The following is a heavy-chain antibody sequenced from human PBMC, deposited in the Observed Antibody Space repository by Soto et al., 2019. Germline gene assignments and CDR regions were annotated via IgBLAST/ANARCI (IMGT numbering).Heavy chain of an antibody. J-gene: IGHJ4*02. D-gene: IGHD3-3*01. CDR2: ISGSGGST. CDR3: AKDDFVDDFWSGYYNY. Sequence: PGGSLRLSCAASGFTFSSYAMSWVRQAPGKGLEWVSAISGSGGSTYYADSVKGRFTISRDNSKNTLYLQMNSLRAEDTAVYYCAKDDFVDDFWSGYYNYWGQGTLVTVSS. V-gene: IGHV3-23*01. CDR1: GFTFSSYA.